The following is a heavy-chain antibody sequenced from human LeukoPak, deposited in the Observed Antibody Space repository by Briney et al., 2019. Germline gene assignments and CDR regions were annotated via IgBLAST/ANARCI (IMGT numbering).Heavy chain of an antibody. J-gene: IGHJ6*02. CDR1: GFTFSSCE. CDR2: ISSSGSTI. D-gene: IGHD1-1*01. CDR3: ARGASNWNFDYYGMDV. Sequence: GGSLRLSCAASGFTFSSCEMNWVRQALGKGLEWVSYISSSGSTIYYADSVKGRFTISRDNAKNSLYLQMDSLRAEDTAVYYCARGASNWNFDYYGMDVWGQGTTVTVSS. V-gene: IGHV3-48*03.